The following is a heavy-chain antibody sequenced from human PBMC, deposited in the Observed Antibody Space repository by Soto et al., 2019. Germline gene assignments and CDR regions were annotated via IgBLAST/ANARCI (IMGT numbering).Heavy chain of an antibody. Sequence: SQPLSLTCAISWDSFSSSMAAWNWIRQSPSRGLEWLGRTYYRSKWIHEYTVSMESRITINPDTSKNQFSLHIYSVTPEDTAVYYCAGVVWFRGMDVWGQGTPVTV. D-gene: IGHD3-10*01. CDR1: WDSFSSSMAA. J-gene: IGHJ6*02. V-gene: IGHV6-1*01. CDR2: TYYRSKWIH. CDR3: AGVVWFRGMDV.